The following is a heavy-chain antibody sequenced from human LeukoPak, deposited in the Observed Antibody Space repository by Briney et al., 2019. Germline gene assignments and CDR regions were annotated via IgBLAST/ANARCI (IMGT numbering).Heavy chain of an antibody. CDR2: INPNNGDT. CDR1: GYTFTAHY. D-gene: IGHD1-1*01. Sequence: ASVKVSCKTSGYTFTAHYIHWVRQAPGQGLEWMGWINPNNGDTNYAQKFQGGVTMTRDTSISTAHMELSSLRSDDTAVYYCARVSAAAGTYPSDSWGQGTLVTVSS. J-gene: IGHJ4*02. CDR3: ARVSAAAGTYPSDS. V-gene: IGHV1-2*02.